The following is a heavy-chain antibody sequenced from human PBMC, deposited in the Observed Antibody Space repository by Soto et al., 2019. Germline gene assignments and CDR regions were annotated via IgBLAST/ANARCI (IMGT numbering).Heavy chain of an antibody. V-gene: IGHV3-7*01. CDR2: IKQDGSEK. J-gene: IGHJ4*02. CDR1: GFTFSSYW. CDR3: AREVWSSGYYYFGY. D-gene: IGHD3-22*01. Sequence: EVQLVESGGGLVQPGGSLRLSCAASGFTFSSYWMSWVRQAPGKGLEWVANIKQDGSEKYYVDSVKGRFTISRDNAKNSLYLQMNSLRAEDTAVYYCAREVWSSGYYYFGYWGQGTLVTVSS.